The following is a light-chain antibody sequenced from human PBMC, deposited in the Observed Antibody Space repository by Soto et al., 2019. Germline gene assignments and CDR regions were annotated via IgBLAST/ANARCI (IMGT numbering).Light chain of an antibody. CDR3: LQDYSYPRS. J-gene: IGKJ1*01. CDR2: AAS. CDR1: QAIRND. Sequence: AIQMTQSPSSLSASVGDRVTITCRASQAIRNDLGWYQQKPGTAPKLLIFAASTLQSGVPTRFSGSGSGTDFTLTISSLQPEDFATYDCLQDYSYPRSFGQGTKVEIK. V-gene: IGKV1-6*01.